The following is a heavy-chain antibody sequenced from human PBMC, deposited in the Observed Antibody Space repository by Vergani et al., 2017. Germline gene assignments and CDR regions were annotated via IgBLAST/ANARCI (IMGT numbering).Heavy chain of an antibody. CDR2: INHSGST. CDR1: GGSFSGYY. CDR3: ARGVRAMVTRWFDP. J-gene: IGHJ5*02. V-gene: IGHV4-34*01. Sequence: QVQLQQWGAGLLKPSETLSLTCAVYGGSFSGYYWSWIRQPPGKGLEWIGEINHSGSTNYNPSLKSRVTISVDTSKNQFSLKLSSVTAADTAVFYCARGVRAMVTRWFDPWGQGTLVTVSS. D-gene: IGHD5-18*01.